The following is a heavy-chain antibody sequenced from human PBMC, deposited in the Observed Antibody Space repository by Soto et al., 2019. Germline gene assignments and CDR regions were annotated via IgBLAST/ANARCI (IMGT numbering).Heavy chain of an antibody. CDR2: ISAYNGNT. CDR3: ARVYVNIVATIHGYYFDY. Sequence: QVQLVQSGAEVKKPGASVKVSCKASGYTFTSYGISWVRQAPGQGLEWMGWISAYNGNTNYAQKLQGRVTMTTDTSTSTAYMELRSLRSADTAVYYCARVYVNIVATIHGYYFDYWGQGTLVTVSS. D-gene: IGHD5-12*01. J-gene: IGHJ4*02. V-gene: IGHV1-18*01. CDR1: GYTFTSYG.